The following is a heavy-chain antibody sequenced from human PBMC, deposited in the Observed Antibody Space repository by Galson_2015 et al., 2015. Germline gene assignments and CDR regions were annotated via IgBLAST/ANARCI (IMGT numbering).Heavy chain of an antibody. CDR2: ISYDGSNK. V-gene: IGHV3-30*18. CDR3: AKDNPPFYDILTGYSWGYYYYGMDV. CDR1: GFTVSSNY. J-gene: IGHJ6*02. D-gene: IGHD3-9*01. Sequence: SLRLSCAASGFTVSSNYMSWVRQAPGKGLEWVAVISYDGSNKYYADSVRGRFTISRDNSKNTLYLQMNSLRAEDTAVYYCAKDNPPFYDILTGYSWGYYYYGMDVWGQGTTVTVSS.